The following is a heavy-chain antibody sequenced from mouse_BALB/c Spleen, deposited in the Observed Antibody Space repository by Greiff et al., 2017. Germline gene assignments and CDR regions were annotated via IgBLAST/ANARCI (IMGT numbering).Heavy chain of an antibody. CDR2: IDPANGNT. Sequence: VQLKQSGAELVKPGASVKLSCTASGFNIKDTYMHWVKQRPEQGLEWIGRIDPANGNTIYDPKFQGKASITADTSSNTAYLQLSSLTSEDTAVYYCAPAPLGFAYWGQGTLVTVSA. J-gene: IGHJ3*01. CDR3: APAPLGFAY. CDR1: GFNIKDTY. V-gene: IGHV14-3*02.